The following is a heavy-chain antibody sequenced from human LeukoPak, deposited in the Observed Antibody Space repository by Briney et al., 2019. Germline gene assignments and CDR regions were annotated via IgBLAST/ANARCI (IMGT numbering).Heavy chain of an antibody. Sequence: GGSLRLSCAASGSTFSTYAMTWVRQAPGKGLEWVSGISGGGSYTYYADSVKGQFTISRDNSKDRLYLQMNSLRPEDTAMYYCARVRGGRSWYYYGMDVWGRGTTVTVSS. CDR3: ARVRGGRSWYYYGMDV. CDR2: ISGGGSYT. V-gene: IGHV3-23*01. J-gene: IGHJ6*02. D-gene: IGHD3-16*01. CDR1: GSTFSTYA.